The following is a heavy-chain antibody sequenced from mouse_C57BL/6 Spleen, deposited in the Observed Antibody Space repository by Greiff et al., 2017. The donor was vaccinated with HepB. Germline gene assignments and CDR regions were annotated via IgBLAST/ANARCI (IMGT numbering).Heavy chain of an antibody. D-gene: IGHD3-3*01. V-gene: IGHV3-1*01. Sequence: EVQLQQSGPGMVKPSQSLSLTCTVTGYSITSGYDWHWIRHFPGNKLEWMGYISYSGSTNYNPSLKSRISITHDTSKNHFFLKLNCVTTEDTATYYCAREAGGPFDYWGQGTTLTVSS. CDR1: GYSITSGYD. J-gene: IGHJ2*01. CDR3: AREAGGPFDY. CDR2: ISYSGST.